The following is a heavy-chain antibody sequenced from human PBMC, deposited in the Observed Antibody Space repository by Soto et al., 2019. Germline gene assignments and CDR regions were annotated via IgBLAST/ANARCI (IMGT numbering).Heavy chain of an antibody. CDR1: GGSVSSGGYY. Sequence: SETLSLTCTVSGGSVSSGGYYWTWFRQPPGEGLEWIGHIYYSGSTNYNPSLKSRVTMSINTSKNHFSLKLYSVTAADTAVYYCARGVITGTTIVWFDPWGQGTLVTVSS. CDR2: IYYSGST. J-gene: IGHJ5*02. D-gene: IGHD1-7*01. CDR3: ARGVITGTTIVWFDP. V-gene: IGHV4-61*03.